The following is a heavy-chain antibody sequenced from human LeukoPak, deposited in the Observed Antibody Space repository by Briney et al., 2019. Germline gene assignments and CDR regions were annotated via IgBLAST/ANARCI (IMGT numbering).Heavy chain of an antibody. V-gene: IGHV1-2*06. D-gene: IGHD1-26*01. J-gene: IGHJ4*02. CDR1: GYTFAGYF. Sequence: GASVKVSCKTSGYTFAGYFIHWVRQAPGQGLEYMGRINANSGATEYQQKFQGRVSMTRDMSISTAYVEVNWLISDDTAIYYCARDVSSTPHWEFDYWGQGTTVTVSS. CDR2: INANSGAT. CDR3: ARDVSSTPHWEFDY.